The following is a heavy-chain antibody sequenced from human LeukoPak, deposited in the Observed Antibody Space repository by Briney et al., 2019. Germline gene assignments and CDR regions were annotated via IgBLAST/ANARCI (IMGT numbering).Heavy chain of an antibody. Sequence: ASVKVSCKASGGTFSNYAISWVRQAPGQGLEWMGRIIPILGIANYAQKFQGRVTITADKSTSTAYMELSSLRSEDTAVYYCAREGAQLDLDYWGQGTLVTVSS. CDR2: IIPILGIA. D-gene: IGHD1-1*01. J-gene: IGHJ4*02. CDR3: AREGAQLDLDY. V-gene: IGHV1-69*04. CDR1: GGTFSNYA.